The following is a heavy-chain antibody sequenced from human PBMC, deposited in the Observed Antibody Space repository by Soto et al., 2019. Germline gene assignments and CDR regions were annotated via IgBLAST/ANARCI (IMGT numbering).Heavy chain of an antibody. CDR3: ARVIVRLGWFDP. Sequence: PSETLSLTCTVSGGSISSYYWSWIRQPPGKGLEWIGYIYYSGSTNYNPSLKSRVTISVDTSKNQFSLKLSSVTAADTAVYYCARVIVRLGWFDPWGQGTLVTVS. V-gene: IGHV4-59*01. D-gene: IGHD3-22*01. J-gene: IGHJ5*02. CDR1: GGSISSYY. CDR2: IYYSGST.